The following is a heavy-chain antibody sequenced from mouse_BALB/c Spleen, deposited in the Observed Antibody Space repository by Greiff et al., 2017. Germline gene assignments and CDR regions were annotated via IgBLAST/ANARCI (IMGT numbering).Heavy chain of an antibody. CDR2: INSNGGST. J-gene: IGHJ3*01. V-gene: IGHV5-6-3*01. CDR3: ARDYDYDNGFAY. D-gene: IGHD2-4*01. Sequence: EVMLVESGGGLVQPGGSLKLSCAASGFTFSSYGMSWVRQTPDKRLELVATINSNGGSTYYPDSVKGRFTISRDNAKNTLYLQMSSLKSEDTAMYYCARDYDYDNGFAYWGQVTLVTVSA. CDR1: GFTFSSYG.